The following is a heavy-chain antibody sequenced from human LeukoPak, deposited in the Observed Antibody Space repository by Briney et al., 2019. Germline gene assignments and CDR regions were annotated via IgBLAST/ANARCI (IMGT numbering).Heavy chain of an antibody. V-gene: IGHV1-8*01. Sequence: ASVKVSCKASGYTFTSYDINWVRQATGQGLEWMGWMNPNSGNTGYAQKFQGRVTMTRNTSISTAYMELSSLRSEDTAVYYCARGRGVRGVGYYYYYGMDVWGQGTTVTVSS. CDR1: GYTFTSYD. J-gene: IGHJ6*02. CDR2: MNPNSGNT. D-gene: IGHD3-10*01. CDR3: ARGRGVRGVGYYYYYGMDV.